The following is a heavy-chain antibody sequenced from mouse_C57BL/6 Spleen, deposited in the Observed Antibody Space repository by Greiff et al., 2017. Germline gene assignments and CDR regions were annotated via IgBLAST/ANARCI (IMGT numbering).Heavy chain of an antibody. CDR1: GYTFTSYG. Sequence: VKLMESGAELARPGASVKLSCKASGYTFTSYGISWVKQRTGQGLEWIGEIYPRSGNTYYNEKFKGKATLTADKSSSTAYMELRSLTSEDSAVYFCARIDLFTTVVEGFAYWGQGTLVTVSA. CDR2: IYPRSGNT. V-gene: IGHV1-81*01. J-gene: IGHJ3*01. D-gene: IGHD1-1*01. CDR3: ARIDLFTTVVEGFAY.